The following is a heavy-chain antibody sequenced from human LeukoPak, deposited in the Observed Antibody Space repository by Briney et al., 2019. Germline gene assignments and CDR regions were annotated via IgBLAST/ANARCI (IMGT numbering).Heavy chain of an antibody. V-gene: IGHV3-74*01. CDR1: GFTFSTYW. CDR2: INSDDTTT. D-gene: IGHD1-1*01. CDR3: ARSETVAYFDY. J-gene: IGHJ4*02. Sequence: GGSLRLSCTASGFTFSTYWMHWVRQAPGKGLVWVSRINSDDTTTNYADSVMGRFTISRDNAKNTLYLQMNSLRAEDTAVYYCARSETVAYFDYWGQGTLVTVSS.